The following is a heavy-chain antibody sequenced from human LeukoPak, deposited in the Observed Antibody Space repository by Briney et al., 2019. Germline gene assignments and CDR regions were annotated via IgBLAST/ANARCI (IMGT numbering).Heavy chain of an antibody. J-gene: IGHJ4*02. D-gene: IGHD3-3*01. CDR2: IWYDGSNK. CDR1: GFTFSSYG. Sequence: GGSLRLSCAASGFTFSSYGMHWVRQAPGKGLEWVAVIWYDGSNKYYADSVKGRFTISRDNSKNTLYLQMNSLRAEDTAVYYCARGYSTMSGYSNFDYWGQGTLVTVSS. CDR3: ARGYSTMSGYSNFDY. V-gene: IGHV3-33*01.